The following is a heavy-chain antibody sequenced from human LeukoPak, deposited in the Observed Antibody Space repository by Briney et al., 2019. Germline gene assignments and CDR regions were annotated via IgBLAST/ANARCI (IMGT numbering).Heavy chain of an antibody. V-gene: IGHV3-21*01. J-gene: IGHJ4*02. CDR1: GFTFSSYS. CDR2: ISSSSSYI. CDR3: ARMGGHYYDSSGSIDY. Sequence: GGSLRLSCAASGFTFSSYSMNWVRQAPGKGLEWVSSISSSSSYIYYADSVKGRFTISRDNAKNSLYLQMNSLRAEDTAVYYCARMGGHYYDSSGSIDYWGQGTLVTVSS. D-gene: IGHD3-22*01.